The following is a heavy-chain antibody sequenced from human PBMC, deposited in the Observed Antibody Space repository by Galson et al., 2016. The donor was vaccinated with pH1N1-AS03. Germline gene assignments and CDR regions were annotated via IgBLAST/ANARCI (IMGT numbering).Heavy chain of an antibody. CDR3: ARRVYGDYVNWFDP. J-gene: IGHJ5*02. Sequence: TLSLTCTVSGDSISNGGYYWSWVRQHPGKGLEWIGYTYYSGSFFYNPSLKSRVFISLDTSKNQFSLKLSSVTAADTAVYYCARRVYGDYVNWFDPWGQGTLVTVSS. D-gene: IGHD4-17*01. CDR1: GDSISNGGYY. V-gene: IGHV4-31*03. CDR2: TYYSGSF.